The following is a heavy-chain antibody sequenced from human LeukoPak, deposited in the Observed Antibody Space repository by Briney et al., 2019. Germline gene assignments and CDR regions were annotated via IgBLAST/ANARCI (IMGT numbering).Heavy chain of an antibody. CDR3: ARRRGIAVAGTFTGFDP. CDR2: IYPGDSDT. CDR1: GYSFTSYW. Sequence: GESLKISCKGSGYSFTSYWIGWVRQMPGKGLEWMGIIYPGDSDTRYSPSFQGQVTISADKSISTAYLQWSSLKASDTAMYYCARRRGIAVAGTFTGFDPWGQGTLVTVSS. D-gene: IGHD6-19*01. V-gene: IGHV5-51*01. J-gene: IGHJ5*02.